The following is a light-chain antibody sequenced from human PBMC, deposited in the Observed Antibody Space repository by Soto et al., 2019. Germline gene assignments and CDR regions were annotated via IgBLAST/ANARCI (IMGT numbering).Light chain of an antibody. V-gene: IGLV2-23*02. J-gene: IGLJ1*01. CDR2: EVS. Sequence: QSALTRPASVSGSPGQSITISCTGTNRDVGTYNLVSWYQQHPGKAPKVMIYEVSKRPSGVSNRFSGSKSGNTASLTISGLQAEDEADYYCCSYAGSSTYVFGTGTKLTVL. CDR3: CSYAGSSTYV. CDR1: NRDVGTYNL.